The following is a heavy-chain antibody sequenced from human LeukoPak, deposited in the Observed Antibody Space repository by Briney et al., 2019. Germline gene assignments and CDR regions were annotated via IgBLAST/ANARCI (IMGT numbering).Heavy chain of an antibody. CDR1: GFTFSTYA. J-gene: IGHJ4*02. CDR3: ATDGVGSRGYGDLDY. Sequence: PGGSLRLSCAASGFTFSTYALSWVRQAPGKGLEWVSGISGSGVSTFYADSVKGRFTISRDNSKNTLYLQMNSLRAKDTAVYYCATDGVGSRGYGDLDYWGQGTLVTVSS. V-gene: IGHV3-23*01. CDR2: ISGSGVST. D-gene: IGHD3-22*01.